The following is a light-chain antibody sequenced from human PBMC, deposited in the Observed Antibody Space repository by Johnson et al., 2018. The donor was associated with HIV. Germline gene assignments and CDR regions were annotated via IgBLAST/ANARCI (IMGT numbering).Light chain of an antibody. CDR3: GAWDSSLRTAF. CDR1: SSNIGNNY. Sequence: QSVLTQPPSMSAAPGQRVTISCSGSSSNIGNNYVSWYQQVPGAAPKLLIYDNNRRPSGIPDRFSGSKSGTSANLGITGLQTGDEADSYGGAWDSSLRTAFFGTGTKVTFL. J-gene: IGLJ1*01. CDR2: DNN. V-gene: IGLV1-51*01.